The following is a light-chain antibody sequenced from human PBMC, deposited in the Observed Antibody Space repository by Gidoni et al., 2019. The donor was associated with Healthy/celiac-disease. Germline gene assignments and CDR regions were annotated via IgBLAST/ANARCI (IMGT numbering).Light chain of an antibody. V-gene: IGKV1-9*01. CDR2: AAS. J-gene: IGKJ2*04. Sequence: DIQLTQSPSFLSASVGDRVTITCRASQGISSYLAWYQQKPGKAPKLLIYAASTLQSGVPSRFSGSGSGTEFTLTISSLQPEDFATYYCQQLNSYPPECSFGQXTKLEIK. CDR1: QGISSY. CDR3: QQLNSYPPECS.